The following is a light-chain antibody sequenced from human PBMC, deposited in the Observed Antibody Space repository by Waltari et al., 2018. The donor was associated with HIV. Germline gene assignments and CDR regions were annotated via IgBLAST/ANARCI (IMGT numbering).Light chain of an antibody. V-gene: IGLV1-40*03. CDR3: QSFDSGLSAWV. CDR1: GPNIGATYD. Sequence: QSVLTQPPSVSGAPGQRVTVSCPGPGPNIGATYDVPWYQVLPGSAPKLLTHTNTARPSGVPDRFSGSKSGASASLAITGLQAEDEGDYYCQSFDSGLSAWVFGGGTKLTVL. CDR2: TNT. J-gene: IGLJ3*02.